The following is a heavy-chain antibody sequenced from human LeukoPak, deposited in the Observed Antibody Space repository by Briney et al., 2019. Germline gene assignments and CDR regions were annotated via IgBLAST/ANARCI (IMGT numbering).Heavy chain of an antibody. CDR2: IWYDGSNK. Sequence: GRSLRLSCAASGFTFSSYGMHWVRQAPGKGLEWGAVIWYDGSNKYYADSVKGRFTISRDNSKNTLYLQMNSLRAEDTAVYYCARVMVRGVRFNGMDVWGKGTTVTVSS. V-gene: IGHV3-33*01. J-gene: IGHJ6*04. D-gene: IGHD3-10*01. CDR1: GFTFSSYG. CDR3: ARVMVRGVRFNGMDV.